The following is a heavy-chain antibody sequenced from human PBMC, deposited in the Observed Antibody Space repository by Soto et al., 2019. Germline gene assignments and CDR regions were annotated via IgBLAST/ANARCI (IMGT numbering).Heavy chain of an antibody. J-gene: IGHJ5*02. Sequence: QVQLVQSGAEVKKPGASVKVSCKASGYTFTSYGISWVRQAPGQGLEWMGCISAYNGNTNYAQKHQGRVTMTTDTSTSTAYMELRSLRSDDTTVYYCARALELQFSYGWFDPWGQGTLVTVSS. CDR1: GYTFTSYG. V-gene: IGHV1-18*01. D-gene: IGHD4-4*01. CDR3: ARALELQFSYGWFDP. CDR2: ISAYNGNT.